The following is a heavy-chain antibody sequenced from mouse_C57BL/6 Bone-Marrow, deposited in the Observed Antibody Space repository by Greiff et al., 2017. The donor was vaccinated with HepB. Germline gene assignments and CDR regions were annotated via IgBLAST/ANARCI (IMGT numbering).Heavy chain of an antibody. Sequence: VESGEGLVKPGGSLKLSCAASGFTFSSYAMSWVRQTPEKRLEWVAYISSGGDYIYYADTVKGRFTISRDNARNTLYLQMSSLKSEDTVMYYCTRRGYYGSSWYFDVWGTGTTVTVSS. CDR1: GFTFSSYA. J-gene: IGHJ1*03. CDR3: TRRGYYGSSWYFDV. CDR2: ISSGGDYI. D-gene: IGHD1-1*01. V-gene: IGHV5-9-1*02.